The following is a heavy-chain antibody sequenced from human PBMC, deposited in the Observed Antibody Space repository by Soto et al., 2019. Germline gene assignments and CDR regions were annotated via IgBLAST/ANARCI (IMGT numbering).Heavy chain of an antibody. Sequence: SETLSLTCAVYGGSFSGYYWSWIRQPPGKGLEWIGEINHSGSTNYNPSLKSRVTISVDTSKNQFSLKLSSVTAADTAVYYCARTPYYYMDVWGKGTTVTVSS. CDR2: INHSGST. V-gene: IGHV4-34*01. CDR3: ARTPYYYMDV. J-gene: IGHJ6*03. CDR1: GGSFSGYY.